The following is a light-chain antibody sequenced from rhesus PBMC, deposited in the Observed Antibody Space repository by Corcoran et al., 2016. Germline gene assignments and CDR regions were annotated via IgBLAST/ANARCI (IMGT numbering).Light chain of an antibody. CDR2: LVA. V-gene: IGKV2-78*01. J-gene: IGKJ4*01. CDR3: MQASQPPLT. Sequence: DIVMTQTPLSLSVTPGEPASISCRSSQSLLYSNGNTYLSWYLEKPGLSPQLLIYLVANRASGVPDRLSGGGSGTDVTLEISRVEAEVVGVYHCMQASQPPLTFGGGTKVELK. CDR1: QSLLYSNGNTY.